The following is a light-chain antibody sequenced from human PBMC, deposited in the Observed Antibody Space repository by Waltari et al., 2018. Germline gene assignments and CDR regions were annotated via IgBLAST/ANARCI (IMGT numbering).Light chain of an antibody. Sequence: EIVTTQSPATLSVSPGERATLSCRASQSVSSNLAWYQQKPGQAPRLLIYGASTRATGIPARFSGSESGTEFTLTISSLQSEDFAVYYCQQYNNWPTTFGGGTKVEIK. CDR3: QQYNNWPTT. CDR1: QSVSSN. V-gene: IGKV3-15*01. CDR2: GAS. J-gene: IGKJ4*01.